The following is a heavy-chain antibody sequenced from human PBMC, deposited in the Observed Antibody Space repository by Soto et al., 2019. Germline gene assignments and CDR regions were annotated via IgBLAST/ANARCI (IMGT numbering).Heavy chain of an antibody. CDR2: IGGSGATI. J-gene: IGHJ4*02. CDR1: GFTFTDYA. D-gene: IGHD6-13*01. V-gene: IGHV3-23*01. Sequence: PGGSLRLSCAASGFTFTDYAMTWVRQAPGKGLEWVSSIGGSGATIYSADSVKGRFATSRDNSKNTVYLQMSNLRADDTAVYYCSKTGQLDSWGQGILVTFSS. CDR3: SKTGQLDS.